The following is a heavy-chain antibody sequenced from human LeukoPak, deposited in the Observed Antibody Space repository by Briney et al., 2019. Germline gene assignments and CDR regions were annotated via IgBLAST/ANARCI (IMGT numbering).Heavy chain of an antibody. D-gene: IGHD5-12*01. CDR2: IKGKTNDETT. Sequence: GGSLRLSCAASGFTFNNAWMSWVRQAPGKGLEWVGRIKGKTNDETTDYAAPVKGRFTISRDDSKNTLYLQMNSLKPEDTAVYYCTAGTGYSDHDYWGQATLVTVPS. V-gene: IGHV3-15*01. CDR1: GFTFNNAW. CDR3: TAGTGYSDHDY. J-gene: IGHJ4*02.